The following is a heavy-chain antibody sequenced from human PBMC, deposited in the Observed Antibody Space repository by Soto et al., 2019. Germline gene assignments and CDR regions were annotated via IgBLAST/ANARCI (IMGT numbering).Heavy chain of an antibody. V-gene: IGHV4-59*01. D-gene: IGHD2-21*02. CDR3: ARYCGGDCYTYYYYGMDV. CDR2: VYNIGNT. CDR1: GRSISGYY. Sequence: QVQLQESGPGLVKPSETLSLTCTVSGRSISGYYWSWIRQLPGKGLEWIGDTNYVYNIGNTIYNPSLKSRVTISVDTSKNQFSLIRSSVTAADTAVYYCARYCGGDCYTYYYYGMDVWGQGTTVTVSS. J-gene: IGHJ6*02.